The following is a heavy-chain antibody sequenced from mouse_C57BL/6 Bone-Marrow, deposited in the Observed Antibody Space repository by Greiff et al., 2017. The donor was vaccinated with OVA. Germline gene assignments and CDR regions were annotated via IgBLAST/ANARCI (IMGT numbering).Heavy chain of an antibody. CDR1: GYTFTDHT. CDR2: IYPRDGST. Sequence: VKLMESDAELVKPGASVKISCKVSGYTFTDHTIHWMKQRPEQGLEWIGYIYPRDGSTKYNEKFKGKATLTADKSSSTAYMQLNSLTSEDSAVYFCAREGDFYYGKGRDYFDYWGQGTTLTVSS. J-gene: IGHJ2*01. CDR3: AREGDFYYGKGRDYFDY. V-gene: IGHV1-78*01. D-gene: IGHD2-1*01.